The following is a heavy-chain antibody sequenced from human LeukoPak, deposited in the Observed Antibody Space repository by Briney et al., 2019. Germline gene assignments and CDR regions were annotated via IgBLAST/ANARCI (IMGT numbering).Heavy chain of an antibody. CDR1: GGSISSSSYY. CDR3: ARVYTVNGFDP. V-gene: IGHV4-39*07. Sequence: SETLSLTCTVSGGSISSSSYYWGWIRQPPGRGLEWIGSIYYSGSTYYNPSLKSRVTISVDTSKNQFSLKLSSVTAADTAVYYCARVYTVNGFDPWGQGTLVTVSS. CDR2: IYYSGST. J-gene: IGHJ5*02. D-gene: IGHD4-17*01.